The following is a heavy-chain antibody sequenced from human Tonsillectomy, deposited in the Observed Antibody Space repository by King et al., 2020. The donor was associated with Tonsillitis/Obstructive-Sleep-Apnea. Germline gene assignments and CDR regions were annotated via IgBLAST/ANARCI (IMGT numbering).Heavy chain of an antibody. D-gene: IGHD5-24*01. V-gene: IGHV4-39*01. CDR2: VYYNGDT. J-gene: IGHJ6*03. CDR1: GGSISSRIYY. CDR3: ARHTKDNNYDYYMDV. Sequence: QLQESGPGLVKPSETLSLTCTVSGGSISSRIYYWGWIRQPPGKGLEWVGSVYYNGDTYYNPSLESRVAISVDTSRNQFSLKLSSVTAADTAVYYCARHTKDNNYDYYMDVWGKGTMVTVSS.